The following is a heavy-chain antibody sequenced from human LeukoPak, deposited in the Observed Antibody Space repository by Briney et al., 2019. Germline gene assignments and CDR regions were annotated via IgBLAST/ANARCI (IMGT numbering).Heavy chain of an antibody. D-gene: IGHD3-3*01. CDR2: ISSSSSYI. CDR3: ARAERFLEWDDAFDI. J-gene: IGHJ3*02. Sequence: GGSLRLSCAASGFTFRSYSMNWVRQAPGKGLEWVSSISSSSSYIYCGDSVKGRFTISRDNAKNSLYLQMNSLRAEDTAMYYCARAERFLEWDDAFDIWGQGTMVTVSS. V-gene: IGHV3-21*01. CDR1: GFTFRSYS.